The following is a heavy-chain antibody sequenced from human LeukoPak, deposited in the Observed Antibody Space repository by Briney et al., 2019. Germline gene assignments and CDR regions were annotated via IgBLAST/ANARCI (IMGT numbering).Heavy chain of an antibody. Sequence: GGSLRLSCAASGFTFSDYYMSWIRQAPGKGLEGVSYIRSSSSYTNYADSVKGRFTISRDNAKNSLYLKMNSLRDEDTAVYYCARTYGSGEGWFDPWGQGTLVTVSS. J-gene: IGHJ5*02. CDR2: IRSSSSYT. CDR3: ARTYGSGEGWFDP. D-gene: IGHD3-10*01. CDR1: GFTFSDYY. V-gene: IGHV3-11*06.